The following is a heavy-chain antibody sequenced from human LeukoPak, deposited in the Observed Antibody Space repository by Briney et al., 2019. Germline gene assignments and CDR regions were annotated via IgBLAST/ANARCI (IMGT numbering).Heavy chain of an antibody. CDR3: TKLARPPRDFDY. CDR1: GFTFSSYG. CDR2: ISGSGGST. D-gene: IGHD1-14*01. J-gene: IGHJ4*01. Sequence: GGSLRLSCAASGFTFSSYGMSWVRQAPGKGLEWVSAISGSGGSTYYADSVKGRFTISRDNSKSTLYLQMNSLKIEDTAVYYCTKLARPPRDFDYWGQGTLVTVSS. V-gene: IGHV3-23*01.